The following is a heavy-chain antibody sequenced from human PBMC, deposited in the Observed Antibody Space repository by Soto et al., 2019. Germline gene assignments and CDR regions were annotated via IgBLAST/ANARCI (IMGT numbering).Heavy chain of an antibody. CDR2: ISGSGGST. CDR1: GFTFSSYA. D-gene: IGHD6-19*01. V-gene: IGHV3-23*01. J-gene: IGHJ5*02. Sequence: PGGSLRLSCAASGFTFSSYAMSWVRQAPGKGLEWVSAISGSGGSTYYADSVKGRFTISRDNSKNTLYLQMNSLRAEDTAVYYCAKDLRGSSYRPNWFDPWGQGTLLTVSS. CDR3: AKDLRGSSYRPNWFDP.